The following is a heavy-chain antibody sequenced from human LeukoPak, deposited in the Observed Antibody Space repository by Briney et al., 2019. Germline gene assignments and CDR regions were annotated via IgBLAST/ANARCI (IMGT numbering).Heavy chain of an antibody. Sequence: ASVKVSCKASGYTFNTYDIHGVGQAAGEGGERMGWVKPNSGNSGYEQKFQGRVTITMNTSITTAYLGLDNLTSEDTAVYYCARPYCSSKTCKRWFDPWGQGTLVTVSA. J-gene: IGHJ5*02. CDR2: VKPNSGNS. CDR1: GYTFNTYD. V-gene: IGHV1-8*03. CDR3: ARPYCSSKTCKRWFDP. D-gene: IGHD2-2*01.